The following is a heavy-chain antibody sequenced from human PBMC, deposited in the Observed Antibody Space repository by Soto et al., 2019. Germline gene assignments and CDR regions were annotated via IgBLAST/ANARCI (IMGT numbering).Heavy chain of an antibody. CDR1: GGSISSSSYY. Sequence: QLQLQESGPGLVKPSETLSLTCTVSGGSISSSSYYWGWIRQPPGKGLEWIGSIYYSGSTYYNPSLKCRVTISVDTSKNQFSLKLSSVTAADTAVYYCARHGPGPSTPFDYWGQGTLVTVSS. J-gene: IGHJ4*02. CDR3: ARHGPGPSTPFDY. V-gene: IGHV4-39*01. D-gene: IGHD2-2*01. CDR2: IYYSGST.